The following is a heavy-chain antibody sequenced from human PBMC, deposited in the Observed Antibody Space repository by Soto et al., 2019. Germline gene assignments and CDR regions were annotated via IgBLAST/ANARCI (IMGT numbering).Heavy chain of an antibody. J-gene: IGHJ2*01. CDR1: GFTFSSYW. V-gene: IGHV3-7*01. CDR3: ARGYWYLDL. Sequence: EVQLVESGGGLVQPGGSLRLSCVASGFTFSSYWMSWVRQAPGKGLEWVANIKQDGSEKYYVDSVKGRFTISRDNAKHSLYLQMNSLRPEDTAVYYCARGYWYLDLWGRGTLVTVSS. CDR2: IKQDGSEK.